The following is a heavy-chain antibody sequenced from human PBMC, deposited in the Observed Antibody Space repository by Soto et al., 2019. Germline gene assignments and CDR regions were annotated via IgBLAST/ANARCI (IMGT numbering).Heavy chain of an antibody. Sequence: EVQLVESGGGLVQPGGSLRLSCAASGFTFSSYAMHWVRQDPGKGLEYVSAISSNGGSTYYANSVKGRFTISRDNSKNTLDLQMGSLSAEDMAVYYCERDVSSSRSVRRYFDYGGQGTMVTVSS. CDR1: GFTFSSYA. D-gene: IGHD6-13*01. CDR2: ISSNGGST. V-gene: IGHV3-64*01. CDR3: ERDVSSSRSVRRYFDY. J-gene: IGHJ4*02.